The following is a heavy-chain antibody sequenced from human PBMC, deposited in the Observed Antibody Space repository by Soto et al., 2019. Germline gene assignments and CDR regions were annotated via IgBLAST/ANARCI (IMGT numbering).Heavy chain of an antibody. Sequence: EVQLVESGGGLVQPGGSLRLSCEASAFTISRYAMSWVRQAPGKGLEWVSAISDSGDTTHYADSVKGRFTISRDTSKSTLYLQVNTLRAEDTAVYYCAKDKPGTTSFDDWGQGTLVIVSS. J-gene: IGHJ4*02. CDR3: AKDKPGTTSFDD. CDR1: AFTISRYA. D-gene: IGHD1-1*01. V-gene: IGHV3-23*04. CDR2: ISDSGDTT.